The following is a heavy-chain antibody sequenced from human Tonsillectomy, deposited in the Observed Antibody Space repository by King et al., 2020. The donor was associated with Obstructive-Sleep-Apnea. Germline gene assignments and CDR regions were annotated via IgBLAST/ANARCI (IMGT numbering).Heavy chain of an antibody. V-gene: IGHV3-21*01. Sequence: VQLVESGGGLVKPGGSLRLSCAASGFTFSSYSMNWVRQAPGKGLEWVSSISSSSSYIYYADSVKGRFTISRDNAKNSLYLQMNSLRAEDTAVYYCARDRFGPSDSSGYYEPIFDYWGQGTLVTVSS. J-gene: IGHJ4*02. CDR1: GFTFSSYS. CDR3: ARDRFGPSDSSGYYEPIFDY. D-gene: IGHD3-22*01. CDR2: ISSSSSYI.